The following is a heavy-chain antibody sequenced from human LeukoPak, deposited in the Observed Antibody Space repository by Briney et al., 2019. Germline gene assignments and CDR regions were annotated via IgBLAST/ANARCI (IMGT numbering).Heavy chain of an antibody. CDR3: AKTEGGKYYYSSGFYYISFDP. CDR2: ISGGGGST. V-gene: IGHV3-23*01. CDR1: GFTFSNYA. D-gene: IGHD3-10*01. Sequence: PGGSLRLSCASTGFTFSNYAMSWVRQAPGKGLEWVSAISGGGGSTYYAVSVKGRFTISRDNSQNTLYLQMNSLRAEDTAVCHCAKTEGGKYYYSSGFYYISFDPWGQGTLVTVSS. J-gene: IGHJ5*02.